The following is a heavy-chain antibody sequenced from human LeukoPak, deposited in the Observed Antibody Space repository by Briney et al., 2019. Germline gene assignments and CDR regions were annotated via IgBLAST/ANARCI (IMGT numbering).Heavy chain of an antibody. CDR1: GDSVSSNRVT. Sequence: SQTLSLTCAISGDSVSSNRVTWNWIRQSPSRGLEWLGRTYYRSKWCNDYAVSVKSRITINPDTSKNQFSLQLNPVTAEDTAVYYCARGLYSSGYGYWGQGTLVTVSS. CDR3: ARGLYSSGYGY. D-gene: IGHD5-18*01. CDR2: TYYRSKWCN. J-gene: IGHJ4*02. V-gene: IGHV6-1*01.